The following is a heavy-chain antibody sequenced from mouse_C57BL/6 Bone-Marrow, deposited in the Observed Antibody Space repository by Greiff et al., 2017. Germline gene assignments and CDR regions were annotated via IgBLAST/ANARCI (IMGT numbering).Heavy chain of an antibody. D-gene: IGHD2-12*01. J-gene: IGHJ2*01. V-gene: IGHV1-50*01. CDR3: AGFYSYFYYFDY. CDR2: IDPSDSYT. CDR1: GYTFTSYW. Sequence: VQLQQPGAELVKPGASVKLSCKASGYTFTSYWMQWVKQRPGQGLEWIGEIDPSDSYTNYNQKFKGKATLTVDTSSSSAYMQLSGLTSEDSAVYYCAGFYSYFYYFDYWGQGTTLTVSS.